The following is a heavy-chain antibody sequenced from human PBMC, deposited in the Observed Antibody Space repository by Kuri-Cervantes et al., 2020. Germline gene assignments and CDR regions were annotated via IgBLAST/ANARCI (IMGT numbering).Heavy chain of an antibody. J-gene: IGHJ6*03. Sequence: GESLKISCAASGFTFSDYYMSWVRQAPGKGLEWVSGINWNGGSTGYADSVKGRFTISRDNAKNSLYLQMNSLRAEDTALYYCAREDYYYMGVWGKGTTVTVSS. CDR3: AREDYYYMGV. CDR2: INWNGGST. CDR1: GFTFSDYY. V-gene: IGHV3-20*04.